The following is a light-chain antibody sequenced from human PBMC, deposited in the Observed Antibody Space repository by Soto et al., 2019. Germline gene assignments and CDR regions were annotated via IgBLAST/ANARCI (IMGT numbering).Light chain of an antibody. CDR3: QQYNTYPLT. CDR2: KAS. Sequence: DIRMTQSPSTLSASVGDRVTITCRASQSISTWLAWYQQKPGKAPKLLIYKASSLEGGVPSRFSGSGSGKEFNITVSSLRPDDFATYYCQQYNTYPLTFGGGPTVEIK. V-gene: IGKV1-5*03. J-gene: IGKJ4*01. CDR1: QSISTW.